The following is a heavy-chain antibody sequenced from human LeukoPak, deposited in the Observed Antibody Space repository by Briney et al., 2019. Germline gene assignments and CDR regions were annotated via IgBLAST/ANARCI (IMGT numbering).Heavy chain of an antibody. CDR3: AREGSRRSYAFDI. CDR2: ISYDGSNK. J-gene: IGHJ3*02. CDR1: GFTFSSYA. D-gene: IGHD3-10*01. Sequence: GGSLRLSCAASGFTFSSYAVHWVRQAPGKGLEWVAVISYDGSNKYYADSVKGRFTISRDNSKNTLYLQMNSLRAEDTAVYYCAREGSRRSYAFDIWGQGTMVTVSS. V-gene: IGHV3-30*01.